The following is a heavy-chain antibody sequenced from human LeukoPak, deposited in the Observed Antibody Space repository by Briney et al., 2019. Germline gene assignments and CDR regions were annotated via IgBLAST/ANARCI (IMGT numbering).Heavy chain of an antibody. CDR3: TKGRGI. Sequence: SETLSLTCTVSGGSISGYYWSWIRQPPGKRLEWIGYINYSGSTNYNPSLKSRVTISVDTSKNQFSLKPTSVTAADTAIYYCTKGRGIWGQGTLVTVSS. D-gene: IGHD3-10*01. CDR1: GGSISGYY. V-gene: IGHV4-59*08. CDR2: INYSGST. J-gene: IGHJ4*02.